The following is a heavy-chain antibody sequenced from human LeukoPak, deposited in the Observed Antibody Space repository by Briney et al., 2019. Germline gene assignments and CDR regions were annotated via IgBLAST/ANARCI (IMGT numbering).Heavy chain of an antibody. CDR1: GYTFTSYG. J-gene: IGHJ4*02. Sequence: ASVKVSCKASGYTFTSYGISWVRQAPGQGLEWMGWISAYNGNTNYAQKLQGRVTMTTDTSTSTGYMELRSLRSDDTAVYYCARDQPAAADFDYWGQGTLVTVSS. D-gene: IGHD2-2*01. CDR2: ISAYNGNT. V-gene: IGHV1-18*04. CDR3: ARDQPAAADFDY.